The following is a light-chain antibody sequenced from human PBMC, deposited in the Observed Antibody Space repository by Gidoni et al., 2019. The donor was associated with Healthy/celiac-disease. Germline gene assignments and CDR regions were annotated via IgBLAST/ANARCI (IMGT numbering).Light chain of an antibody. CDR3: QQRSNWPSLT. V-gene: IGKV3-11*01. CDR1: QSVSSY. CDR2: DAS. Sequence: EIVLTQSPATLSLSPGERVTLSCRASQSVSSYLAWYQQKPGQAPRLLIYDASNRATGIPARFSGSGSGTDFTLTISSLEPEDFALYYCQQRSNWPSLTFXGXTKVESK. J-gene: IGKJ4*01.